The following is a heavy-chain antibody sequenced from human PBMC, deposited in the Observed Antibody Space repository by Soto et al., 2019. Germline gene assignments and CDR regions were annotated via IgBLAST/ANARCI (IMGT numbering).Heavy chain of an antibody. J-gene: IGHJ5*02. CDR3: AGSPALYYYGSGSRGFDP. Sequence: PSETLSLTWAVYGGSISGYYWSCIRQPPGKGLEWIGEVHHSGNTNYNPSLKSRVTISGDTSKKQFSLKLSSVTAADTAVYYCAGSPALYYYGSGSRGFDPWGQGTLVTSPQ. CDR2: VHHSGNT. D-gene: IGHD3-10*01. V-gene: IGHV4-34*01. CDR1: GGSISGYY.